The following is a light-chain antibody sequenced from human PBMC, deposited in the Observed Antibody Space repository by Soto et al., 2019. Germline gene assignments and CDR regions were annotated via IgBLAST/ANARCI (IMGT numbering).Light chain of an antibody. CDR3: QQRSNWIT. CDR1: QSVSSY. V-gene: IGKV3-11*01. Sequence: EIVLTQSPATLSLSPGDTATLSCRASQSVSSYLAWYQQKPGQAPRLLIYDASNKATGIPARFSGSGSETDFTLTISSLEPEDFAVYSCQQRSNWITFGQGTRLEIE. J-gene: IGKJ5*01. CDR2: DAS.